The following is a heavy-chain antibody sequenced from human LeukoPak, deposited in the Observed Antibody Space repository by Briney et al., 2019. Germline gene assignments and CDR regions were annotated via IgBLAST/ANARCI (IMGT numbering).Heavy chain of an antibody. D-gene: IGHD2-21*01. CDR2: IQYDGSKQ. CDR3: ARDLWQSDCKFFDS. CDR1: GFTFSSYG. J-gene: IGHJ4*02. Sequence: PGRSLRLSCAASGFTFSSYGMHWVRQAPGKGLEWAAGIQYDGSKQYYADSVKGRFTISKDNSKNTLYLEMTSPRAEDTAVYYCARDLWQSDCKFFDSWGQGTLVTV. V-gene: IGHV3-33*01.